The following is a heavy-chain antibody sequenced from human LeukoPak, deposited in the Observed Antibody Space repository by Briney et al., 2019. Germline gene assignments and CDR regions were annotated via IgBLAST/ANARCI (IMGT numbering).Heavy chain of an antibody. Sequence: PGRSLRLSCAASGFMFSSSGMHWVRQAPGKGLEWVAVIWYDGSNKYSADSVKSRFTISRDSAKNSLYLQMNSLRDEDTAVYYCARMDIVATIPFDYWGQGTLVTVSS. CDR1: GFMFSSSG. V-gene: IGHV3-33*01. J-gene: IGHJ4*02. CDR3: ARMDIVATIPFDY. CDR2: IWYDGSNK. D-gene: IGHD5-12*01.